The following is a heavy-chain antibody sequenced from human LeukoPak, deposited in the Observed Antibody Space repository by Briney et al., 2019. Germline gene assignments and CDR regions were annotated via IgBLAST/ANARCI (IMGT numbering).Heavy chain of an antibody. J-gene: IGHJ6*03. Sequence: SETLSLTCAVSGYSISSGYYWGWIRQPPGRGLEWIGSIYHSGSTYYNPSLKSRVTISVDTSKNQFSLKLSSVTAADTAVYYCARQSIRGYEYYMDVWGKGTTVTVSS. V-gene: IGHV4-38-2*01. CDR1: GYSISSGYY. CDR2: IYHSGST. D-gene: IGHD5-18*01. CDR3: ARQSIRGYEYYMDV.